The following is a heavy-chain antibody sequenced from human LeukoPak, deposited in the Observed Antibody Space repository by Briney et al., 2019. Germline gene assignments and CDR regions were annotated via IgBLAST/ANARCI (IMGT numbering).Heavy chain of an antibody. CDR2: ILGDGSST. V-gene: IGHV3-43*02. J-gene: IGHJ4*02. CDR3: AKDRYSSSWYTIDY. D-gene: IGHD6-13*01. Sequence: GGSLRLSCAASGFTFDDYAMHWVRQVPGKGLEWVSLILGDGSSTNYTDSVKGRFTISRDNSKNSLYLHMNTLRVEDTALYFCAKDRYSSSWYTIDYWGQGTLVTVSS. CDR1: GFTFDDYA.